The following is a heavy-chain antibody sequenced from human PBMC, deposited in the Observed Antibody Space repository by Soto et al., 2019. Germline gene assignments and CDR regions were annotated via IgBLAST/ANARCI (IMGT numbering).Heavy chain of an antibody. J-gene: IGHJ5*02. Sequence: QVQLQQWGAGLLKPSETLSLTCAVYGGSFSGYYWSWIRQPPGKGLEWIGEINHSGSTNYNPSLKSRVTISVDTSKNQFSLKLSSVTAADTAVYYCARVRIAAAGTGGGFDPWGQGTLVTVSP. V-gene: IGHV4-34*01. D-gene: IGHD6-13*01. CDR2: INHSGST. CDR1: GGSFSGYY. CDR3: ARVRIAAAGTGGGFDP.